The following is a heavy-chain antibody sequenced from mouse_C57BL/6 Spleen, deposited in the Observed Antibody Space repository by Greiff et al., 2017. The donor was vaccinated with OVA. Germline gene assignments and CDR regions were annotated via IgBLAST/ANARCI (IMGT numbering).Heavy chain of an antibody. V-gene: IGHV1-80*01. Sequence: VQLQQSGAELVKPGASVKISCKASGYAFSSYWMNWVKQRPGQGLEWIGQIYPGDGDTNYNGKFKGKATLTADKSSSTAYMQLSSLTSEDSAVYCGARKEDDEDDAMDYWGQGTSVTVSS. CDR2: IYPGDGDT. CDR1: GYAFSSYW. CDR3: ARKEDDEDDAMDY. J-gene: IGHJ4*01. D-gene: IGHD2-12*01.